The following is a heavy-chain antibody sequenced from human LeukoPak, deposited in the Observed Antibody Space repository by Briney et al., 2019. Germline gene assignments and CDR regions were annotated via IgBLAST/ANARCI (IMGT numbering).Heavy chain of an antibody. V-gene: IGHV3-11*04. D-gene: IGHD6-19*01. CDR2: ISSSGSTI. CDR3: ARDKNGYSSGWSHFDY. Sequence: GGSLRLSCAASGFTFSDYYMSWIRQAPGKGLEWVSYISSSGSTIYYADSVKGRFTISRDNAKNSLYLQMNSLRAEDTAVYYCARDKNGYSSGWSHFDYWGQGTLVTVSS. CDR1: GFTFSDYY. J-gene: IGHJ4*02.